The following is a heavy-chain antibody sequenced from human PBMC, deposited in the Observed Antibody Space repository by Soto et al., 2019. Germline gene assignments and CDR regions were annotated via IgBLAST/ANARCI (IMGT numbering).Heavy chain of an antibody. V-gene: IGHV3-30*18. D-gene: IGHD4-4*01. CDR1: GFTFSSYG. Sequence: GGSLRLSCAASGFTFSSYGMHWVRQAPGKGLEWVAVISYDGSNKYYADSVKGRFTISRDNSKNTLYPQMNSLRAEDTAVYYCAKDFYDYSNFIDYWGQGTLVTVSS. CDR3: AKDFYDYSNFIDY. J-gene: IGHJ4*02. CDR2: ISYDGSNK.